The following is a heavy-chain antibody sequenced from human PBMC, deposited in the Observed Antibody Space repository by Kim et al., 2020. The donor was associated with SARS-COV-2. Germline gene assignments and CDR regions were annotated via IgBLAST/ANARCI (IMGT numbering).Heavy chain of an antibody. J-gene: IGHJ4*02. D-gene: IGHD6-19*01. CDR1: GYTFTSYY. V-gene: IGHV1-46*01. CDR2: INPSGGST. Sequence: ASVKVSCKASGYTFTSYYMHWVRQAPGQGLEWMGIINPSGGSTSYAQKFQGRVTMTRDTSTSTVYMELSSLRSEDTAVYYCARGPPIAVAGQYYFDYWGQGTLVTVSS. CDR3: ARGPPIAVAGQYYFDY.